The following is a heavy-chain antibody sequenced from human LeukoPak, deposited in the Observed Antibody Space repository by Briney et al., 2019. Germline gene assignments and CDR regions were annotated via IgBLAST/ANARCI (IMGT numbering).Heavy chain of an antibody. Sequence: SETLSLTCTVSGGSISNYYWTWIRQPAGKGLEWIGRIYTSGSTNYNPSLKSRVTISLDKSKNQFSLRLSSVTAADTAVYFCAKIGCSSGWFEVDSWGQGTLVTVSS. D-gene: IGHD6-19*01. CDR1: GGSISNYY. CDR3: AKIGCSSGWFEVDS. CDR2: IYTSGST. J-gene: IGHJ4*02. V-gene: IGHV4-4*07.